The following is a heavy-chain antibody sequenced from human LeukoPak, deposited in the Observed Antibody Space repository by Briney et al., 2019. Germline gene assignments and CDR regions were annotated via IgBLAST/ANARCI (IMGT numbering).Heavy chain of an antibody. V-gene: IGHV1-18*01. J-gene: IGHJ4*02. Sequence: ASVKVSCKASGYTFTSYGISWVRQAPGQGLEWMGWISAYNGNTNYAQKLQGRVTMTTDTSTSTAYMELRSLRSDDTAVYYCARVGYYESSGYYEYWGQGTLVTVSS. CDR2: ISAYNGNT. CDR1: GYTFTSYG. D-gene: IGHD3-22*01. CDR3: ARVGYYESSGYYEY.